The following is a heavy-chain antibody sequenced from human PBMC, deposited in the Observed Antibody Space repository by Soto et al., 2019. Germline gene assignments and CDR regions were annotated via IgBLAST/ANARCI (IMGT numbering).Heavy chain of an antibody. CDR1: GYSFTTYW. J-gene: IGHJ4*02. Sequence: PGKSLRISCKGSGYSFTTYWIGGLRQMPGKGLEWMGIIYPGDSDTRYSPSFQGQVTISADKSISTAYLQWSSLKASDTAMYYCARHVADHRGWYLGYFDYWGQGTLVTVSS. D-gene: IGHD6-19*01. CDR3: ARHVADHRGWYLGYFDY. CDR2: IYPGDSDT. V-gene: IGHV5-51*01.